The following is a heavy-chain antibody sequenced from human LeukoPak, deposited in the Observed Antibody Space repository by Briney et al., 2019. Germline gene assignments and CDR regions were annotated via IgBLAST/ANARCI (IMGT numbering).Heavy chain of an antibody. D-gene: IGHD5-18*01. J-gene: IGHJ4*02. Sequence: GGSLRLSCAASGFTFSSYAMSWVRQAAGKGLEWVSSISSGGGSTYYADSVKGRFTISRDNSKDTLYLQMNSLRAEDAAVYYSAKDFYTDGTAPLDYWGQGILVTVSS. V-gene: IGHV3-23*01. CDR2: ISSGGGST. CDR3: AKDFYTDGTAPLDY. CDR1: GFTFSSYA.